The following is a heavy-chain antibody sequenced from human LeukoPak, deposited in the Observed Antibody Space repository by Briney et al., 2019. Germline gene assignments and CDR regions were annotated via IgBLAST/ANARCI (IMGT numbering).Heavy chain of an antibody. J-gene: IGHJ4*02. CDR1: GGSISRSDYY. V-gene: IGHV4-39*01. CDR3: ATGGGIAVSHI. D-gene: IGHD6-19*01. CDR2: ICSGGNT. Sequence: SETLSLTCSVSGGSISRSDYYWDWIRQPPGKGLEWIATICSGGNTYYNASVRSRVTLSVAPSRSRFSLSLTSVTAANPALYFWATGGGIAVSHIWGPGTLVTVSS.